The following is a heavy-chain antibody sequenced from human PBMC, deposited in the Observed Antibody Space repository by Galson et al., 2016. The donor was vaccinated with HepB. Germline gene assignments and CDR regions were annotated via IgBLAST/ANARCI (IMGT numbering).Heavy chain of an antibody. Sequence: SLRLSCAASGFTFSSYRMNWVRQAPGKGLEWVSSISSSSYIYYADSVKGRFTISRDNAKNSLYLQMNSLRAEDTAVYYCARVNTYCSDGSCYWDSYWYFDLWGRGTLVTVSS. CDR3: ARVNTYCSDGSCYWDSYWYFDL. CDR2: ISSSSYI. CDR1: GFTFSSYR. V-gene: IGHV3-21*01. J-gene: IGHJ2*01. D-gene: IGHD2-15*01.